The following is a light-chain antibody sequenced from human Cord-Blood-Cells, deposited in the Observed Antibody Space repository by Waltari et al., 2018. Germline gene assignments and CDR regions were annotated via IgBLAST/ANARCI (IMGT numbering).Light chain of an antibody. CDR1: RSNTGSNY. Sequence: QTVLTQPPSATGTPGQRVTISCSGSRSNTGSNYACLYQQLPGTATKLLIYRNNQRPSGVPDRFSGSKSGTSASLAISGLRSEDEADYYCAAWDDSLSGNVVFGGGTKLTVL. V-gene: IGLV1-47*01. J-gene: IGLJ2*01. CDR2: RNN. CDR3: AAWDDSLSGNVV.